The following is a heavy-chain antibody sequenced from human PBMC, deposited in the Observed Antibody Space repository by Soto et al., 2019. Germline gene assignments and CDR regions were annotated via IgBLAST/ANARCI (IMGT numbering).Heavy chain of an antibody. CDR3: AAGEPLNY. CDR1: GFTFRNYG. J-gene: IGHJ4*02. D-gene: IGHD3-10*01. Sequence: PGGSLRLSCAASGFTFRNYGMHWVRQAPGKGLEWVAIIWYDGSNKYYADSVKGRFTISRDNSKNTVYLQMNSLRAEHTAMYYCAAGEPLNYRGQGTLVTVAS. CDR2: IWYDGSNK. V-gene: IGHV3-33*01.